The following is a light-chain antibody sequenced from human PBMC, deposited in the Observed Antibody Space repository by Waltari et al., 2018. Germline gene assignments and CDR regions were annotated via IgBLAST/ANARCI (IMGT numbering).Light chain of an antibody. CDR3: QQGNDFPLT. Sequence: DIQMTQSPSSVSASVGDRVIITCRASQDISRWLAWYQQKPRKAPKFLIYDASTLPRGVPSRFSGSGSGTGFTLTISSLQPEDFATYYCQQGNDFPLTFGGGTKVEI. CDR2: DAS. CDR1: QDISRW. J-gene: IGKJ4*01. V-gene: IGKV1-12*01.